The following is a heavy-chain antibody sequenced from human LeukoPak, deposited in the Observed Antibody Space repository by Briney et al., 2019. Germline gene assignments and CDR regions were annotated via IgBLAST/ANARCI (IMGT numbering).Heavy chain of an antibody. D-gene: IGHD3-3*01. CDR1: GFTFSNYW. V-gene: IGHV3-30*02. Sequence: GGSLRLSCAASGFTFSNYWMTWVRQAPGKGLEWVIFIQNNGIDKYYADSVKGRFTVSRDNSKNTVYLEMNSLRPEDTAVYYCAEESGTVKPSHFNYWGQGTLVTVSS. J-gene: IGHJ4*02. CDR3: AEESGTVKPSHFNY. CDR2: IQNNGIDK.